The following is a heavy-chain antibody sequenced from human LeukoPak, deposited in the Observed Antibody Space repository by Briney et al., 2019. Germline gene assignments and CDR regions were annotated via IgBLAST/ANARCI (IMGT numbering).Heavy chain of an antibody. CDR1: GFTFSNYE. CDR2: ISSSGSDI. D-gene: IGHD4-23*01. Sequence: EAGGSLRLSCAASGFTFSNYEMHWVRQAPGKGLEWVSYISSSGSDIYYADSVKGRFTISRDNAKNSLYLQMNSLRAEDTAVYYCARDPPRYGGNSGPNAFDIWGQGTMVTVSS. J-gene: IGHJ3*02. V-gene: IGHV3-48*03. CDR3: ARDPPRYGGNSGPNAFDI.